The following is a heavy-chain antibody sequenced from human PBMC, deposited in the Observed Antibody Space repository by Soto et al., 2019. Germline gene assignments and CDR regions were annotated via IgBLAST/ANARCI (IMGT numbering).Heavy chain of an antibody. Sequence: SGTLSLTFTVSGCSITSYYWSWVPQPPGKGLEWIGYIYYSGSTNYNPSLKSRVTISVDTSKNQFSLKLSSVTAADTAVYYCARGWVGVSPFDYWGQGTLVTVSS. J-gene: IGHJ4*02. V-gene: IGHV4-59*01. CDR1: GCSITSYY. CDR3: ARGWVGVSPFDY. D-gene: IGHD1-26*01. CDR2: IYYSGST.